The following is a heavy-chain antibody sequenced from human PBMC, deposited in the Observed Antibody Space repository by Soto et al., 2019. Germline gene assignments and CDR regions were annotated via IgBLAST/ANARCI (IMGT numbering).Heavy chain of an antibody. Sequence: QVQLQESGPGLVKPSQTLSLTCTVSGGSISSGDYYWSWIRQPPGKGLEWIGYIYYSGSTYYNPSIKSRVTISVDTSKNQFSLKLSSVTAADTAVYYCARAVWSGYYIMDYWGQGTLVTVSS. V-gene: IGHV4-30-4*01. CDR3: ARAVWSGYYIMDY. J-gene: IGHJ4*02. D-gene: IGHD3-3*01. CDR2: IYYSGST. CDR1: GGSISSGDYY.